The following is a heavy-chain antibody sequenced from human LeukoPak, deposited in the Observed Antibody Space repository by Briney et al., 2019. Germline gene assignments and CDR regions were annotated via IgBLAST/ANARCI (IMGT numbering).Heavy chain of an antibody. J-gene: IGHJ4*02. D-gene: IGHD5-24*01. Sequence: GSLRLSCAASGFTFSSYSMNWVRPAPGKGLEWASSISSSSSYIYYADSVKGRFTISRDNAKNSLYLQMNSLRAEDTAVYYCARDLSVEMATIYFDYWGQGTLVTVSS. CDR2: ISSSSSYI. CDR1: GFTFSSYS. CDR3: ARDLSVEMATIYFDY. V-gene: IGHV3-21*01.